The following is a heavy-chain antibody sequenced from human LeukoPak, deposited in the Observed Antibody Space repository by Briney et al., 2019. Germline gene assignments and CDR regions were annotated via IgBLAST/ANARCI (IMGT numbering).Heavy chain of an antibody. CDR2: INHSGRT. J-gene: IGHJ4*02. D-gene: IGHD4/OR15-4a*01. CDR1: GFIFSDYY. V-gene: IGHV4-34*01. Sequence: GSLRLSCAASGFIFSDYYMSWIRQAPGKGLEWIGEINHSGRTNYNPSLKSRVTISVDTSKNQFSLKLSSVTAADTAVYYCARQNYGAAPLRYWGQGTLVTVSS. CDR3: ARQNYGAAPLRY.